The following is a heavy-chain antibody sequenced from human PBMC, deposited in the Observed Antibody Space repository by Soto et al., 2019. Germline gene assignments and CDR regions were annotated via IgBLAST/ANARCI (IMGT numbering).Heavy chain of an antibody. V-gene: IGHV1-8*01. J-gene: IGHJ6*03. CDR3: ARGRVFWSGYHYYYMDV. Sequence: GASVKVSCKASGYTFTSYDINWVRQATGQGLGWMGWMNPNSGNTGYAQKFQGGVTMTRNTSISTAYMELSSLRSEDTAVYYCARGRVFWSGYHYYYMDVWGKGTTVTVSS. D-gene: IGHD3-3*01. CDR1: GYTFTSYD. CDR2: MNPNSGNT.